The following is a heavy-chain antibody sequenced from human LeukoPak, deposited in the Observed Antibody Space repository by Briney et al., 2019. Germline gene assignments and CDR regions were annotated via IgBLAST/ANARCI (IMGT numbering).Heavy chain of an antibody. CDR1: GFTLSSNW. V-gene: IGHV3-7*01. CDR3: ARWGQTSGYYYVDN. J-gene: IGHJ4*02. D-gene: IGHD5-12*01. CDR2: INQDGSVK. Sequence: GGSLRLSCGASGFTLSSNWMTWVRQAPGRWLEWVASINQDGSVKYYVDSVKGRFTISRDNARNSLSLQMNSLGVEDTAVYFCARWGQTSGYYYVDNWGQGTLVTVSS.